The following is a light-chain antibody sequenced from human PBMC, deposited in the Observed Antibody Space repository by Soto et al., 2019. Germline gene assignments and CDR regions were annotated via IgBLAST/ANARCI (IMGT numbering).Light chain of an antibody. J-gene: IGKJ1*01. Sequence: DFHKIRSPSTVSGYLGETVTXTLLARQTFSGWLAWYQQRPGKAPNLVILDASTLGSGVPSRFSGSGSGTTFTLTISSLQSHDFATYYCLQYNFCYRTFGQGTKVYIK. CDR2: DAS. V-gene: IGKV1-5*01. CDR3: LQYNFCYRT. CDR1: QTFSGW.